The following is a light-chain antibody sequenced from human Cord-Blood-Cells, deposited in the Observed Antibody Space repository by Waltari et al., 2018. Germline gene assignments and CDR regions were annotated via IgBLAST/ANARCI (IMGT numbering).Light chain of an antibody. CDR3: QQYGSSPWT. CDR2: GAS. V-gene: IGKV3-20*01. Sequence: EIVLTQSPGTLSLSPGERATLSCRASQSVSSSYLACYQQKPGQAPRLLLYGASSRATGIPDRFSGSGSGTDFTLTISRLEPEDFAVYYCQQYGSSPWTFGQGTKVEIK. CDR1: QSVSSSY. J-gene: IGKJ1*01.